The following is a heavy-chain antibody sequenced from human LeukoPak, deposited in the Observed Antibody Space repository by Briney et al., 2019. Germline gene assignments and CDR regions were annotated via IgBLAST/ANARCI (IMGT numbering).Heavy chain of an antibody. CDR3: ARDLGFGSGYAFDI. J-gene: IGHJ3*02. D-gene: IGHD3-22*01. CDR1: GGSISSYY. CDR2: IYTSGST. V-gene: IGHV4-4*07. Sequence: SEALSLTCTVSGGSISSYYWSWIRQPAGKGLEWIGRIYTSGSTNYNPSLKSRVTMSVDTSKNQFSLKLSSVTAADTAVYYCARDLGFGSGYAFDIWGLGTMVTVSS.